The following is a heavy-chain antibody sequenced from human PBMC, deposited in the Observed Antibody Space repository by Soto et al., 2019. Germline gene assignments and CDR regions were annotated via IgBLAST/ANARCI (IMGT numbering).Heavy chain of an antibody. CDR2: IYYSGST. CDR1: GGSITSSSYY. Sequence: SETLSLTCTVSGGSITSSSYYWGWIRQPPGKGLEWIGNIYYSGSTYYNPSLKSRVTISVDTSKNQFSLKLSSVTAADTAVYYCARHPYSSSWSDYFDYWGQGTLVTVSS. V-gene: IGHV4-39*01. CDR3: ARHPYSSSWSDYFDY. D-gene: IGHD6-13*01. J-gene: IGHJ4*02.